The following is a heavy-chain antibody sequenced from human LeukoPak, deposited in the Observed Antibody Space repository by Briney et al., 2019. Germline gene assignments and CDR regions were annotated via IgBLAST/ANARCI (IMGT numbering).Heavy chain of an antibody. CDR1: GFTFSSYA. Sequence: GGSLRLSCAASGFTFSSYAMSWVRQAQGKGLEWVSAISGSGGSTYYADSVKGRFTISRDNSKNTLYLQMNGLRAEYTAVYYCAKDLEGSYGDYDYWGQGTLVTVSS. CDR3: AKDLEGSYGDYDY. D-gene: IGHD4-17*01. CDR2: ISGSGGST. V-gene: IGHV3-23*01. J-gene: IGHJ4*02.